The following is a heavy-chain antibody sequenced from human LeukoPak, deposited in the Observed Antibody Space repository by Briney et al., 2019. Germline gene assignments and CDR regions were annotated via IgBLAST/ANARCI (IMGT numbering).Heavy chain of an antibody. Sequence: SQTLSLTCTVSGGSISSGSYYWSWIRQPPGKGLEWIGYIYYSGSTNYNPSLKSRVTISVDTSKNQFSLKLSSVTAADTAVYYCARDSSGYYLHWGQGTLVTVSS. D-gene: IGHD3-22*01. J-gene: IGHJ4*02. CDR2: IYYSGST. CDR1: GGSISSGSYY. V-gene: IGHV4-61*01. CDR3: ARDSSGYYLH.